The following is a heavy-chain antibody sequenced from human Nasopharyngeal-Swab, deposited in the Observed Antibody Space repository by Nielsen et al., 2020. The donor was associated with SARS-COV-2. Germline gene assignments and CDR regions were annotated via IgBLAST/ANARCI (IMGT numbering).Heavy chain of an antibody. CDR2: IGANSGDT. CDR3: ARGATGFDF. D-gene: IGHD1-26*01. Sequence: ASVKVSCKASGYTFTGNHIHWVRQAPGQGAEWMGWIGANSGDTNYAQKFQGRVTMTRDTSISTAYMELSSLNSDDTAVYYCARGATGFDFWGQGTMVTVSS. V-gene: IGHV1-2*02. CDR1: GYTFTGNH. J-gene: IGHJ3*01.